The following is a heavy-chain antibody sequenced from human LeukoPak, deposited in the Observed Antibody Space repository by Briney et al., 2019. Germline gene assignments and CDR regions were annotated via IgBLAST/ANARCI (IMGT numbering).Heavy chain of an antibody. CDR2: INPNSGGT. Sequence: ASVKVSCKASGYTFTGYYMRWVRQAPGQGLEWMGRINPNSGGTNYAQKFQGRVTMTRDTSISAAYMELSRLRSDDTAVYYCARDGGYGDYVYYYYMDVWGKGTTVTVSS. J-gene: IGHJ6*03. D-gene: IGHD4-17*01. CDR1: GYTFTGYY. CDR3: ARDGGYGDYVYYYYMDV. V-gene: IGHV1-2*06.